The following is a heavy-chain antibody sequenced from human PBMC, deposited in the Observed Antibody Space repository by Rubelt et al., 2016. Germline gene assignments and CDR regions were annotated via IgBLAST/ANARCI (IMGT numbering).Heavy chain of an antibody. Sequence: QLQLQESGPGLVKPSETLSLTCTVSGGSISSSSYYWGWIRQPPGKGLEWIGSIYYSGSTYYNPSLKSRVTISVDTSKNQLSLKLGSVTAAERAVYYCARLSSGWYYFDYWGQGTLVTVSS. CDR1: GGSISSSSYY. V-gene: IGHV4-39*01. D-gene: IGHD6-19*01. CDR3: ARLSSGWYYFDY. CDR2: IYYSGST. J-gene: IGHJ4*02.